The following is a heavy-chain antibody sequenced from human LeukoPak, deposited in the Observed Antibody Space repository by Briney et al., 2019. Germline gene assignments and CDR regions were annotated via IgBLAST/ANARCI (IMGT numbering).Heavy chain of an antibody. CDR3: ASCVGFERFYCYYGMDV. V-gene: IGHV1-69*04. CDR1: GGTFSSYA. Sequence: SVKVSRKASGGTFSSYAISWVRQAPGQGLEWMGRIIPILGIANYAQKFQGRVTITADKSTSTAYMELSSLRSEDTAVYYCASCVGFERFYCYYGMDVWGQGTTVTVSS. D-gene: IGHD3-10*01. J-gene: IGHJ6*02. CDR2: IIPILGIA.